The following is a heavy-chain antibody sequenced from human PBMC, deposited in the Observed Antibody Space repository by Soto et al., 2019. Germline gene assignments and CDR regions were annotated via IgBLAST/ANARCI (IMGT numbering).Heavy chain of an antibody. CDR2: IYPGDSDT. D-gene: IGHD3-10*01. J-gene: IGHJ6*02. CDR3: ARRVGAYYYSLDV. V-gene: IGHV5-51*01. CDR1: GYTFPSYW. Sequence: PGESLKISCKGSGYTFPSYWIGWVRQMPGKGLEWMGIIYPGDSDTRYSPSFQGQVTISADKSNSTAYLQWSSLKASDTAIYYCARRVGAYYYSLDVWGQGTTVTVSS.